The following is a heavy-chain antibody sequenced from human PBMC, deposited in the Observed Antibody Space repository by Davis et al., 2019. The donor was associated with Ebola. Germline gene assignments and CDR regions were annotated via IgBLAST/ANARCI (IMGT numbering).Heavy chain of an antibody. Sequence: SVKVSCKASGYTFTSYGISWVRQAPGQGLEWMGGIIPIFGTANYAQKFQGRVTITADKSTSTAYMELSSLRSEDTAVYYCASSSSEIGIDYWGQGTLVTVSS. J-gene: IGHJ4*02. V-gene: IGHV1-69*06. D-gene: IGHD2-2*01. CDR1: GYTFTSYG. CDR3: ASSSSEIGIDY. CDR2: IIPIFGTA.